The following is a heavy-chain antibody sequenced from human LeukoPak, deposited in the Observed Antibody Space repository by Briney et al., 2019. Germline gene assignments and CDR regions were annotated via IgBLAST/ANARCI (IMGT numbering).Heavy chain of an antibody. Sequence: SETLSLTCTVSGGSISSGDYYWSWVRQPPGKGLGWIGYIYYSGTTNYNPSLKSRVTISVDTSKNQFSLKLSSVTAADTAVYYCARDQKVTAMVQYGMDVWGQGTTVTVSS. J-gene: IGHJ6*02. D-gene: IGHD5-18*01. V-gene: IGHV4-30-4*01. CDR2: IYYSGTT. CDR3: ARDQKVTAMVQYGMDV. CDR1: GGSISSGDYY.